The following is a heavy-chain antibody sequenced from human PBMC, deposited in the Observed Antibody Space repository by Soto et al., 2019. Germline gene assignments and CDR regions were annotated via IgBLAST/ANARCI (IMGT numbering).Heavy chain of an antibody. Sequence: SETLSLTCTVSGGSISSYYWSWIRQPPGKGLEWIGYIYYSGSTNYNPSLKSRVTISVDTSKNQFSLKLSSVTAADTAVYYCASASSGSPFDYWGQGTLVTVSS. J-gene: IGHJ4*02. CDR1: GGSISSYY. V-gene: IGHV4-59*08. CDR3: ASASSGSPFDY. D-gene: IGHD6-19*01. CDR2: IYYSGST.